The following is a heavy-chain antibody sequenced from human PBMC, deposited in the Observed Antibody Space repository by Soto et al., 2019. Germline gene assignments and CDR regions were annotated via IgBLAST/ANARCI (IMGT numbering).Heavy chain of an antibody. Sequence: VELVQSGAEVEKPGAAVRISCKTSGYTFTAYYIHWVRQAPGQVLEWMGWINPNSGVANYAQKFQGRVTMTSDTSISTFYMELTKMRSEDTTIYYCARQGSGSEYPQYFYYGMDVWGQGTTAAASS. D-gene: IGHD5-12*01. J-gene: IGHJ6*02. CDR1: GYTFTAYY. V-gene: IGHV1-2*02. CDR3: ARQGSGSEYPQYFYYGMDV. CDR2: INPNSGVA.